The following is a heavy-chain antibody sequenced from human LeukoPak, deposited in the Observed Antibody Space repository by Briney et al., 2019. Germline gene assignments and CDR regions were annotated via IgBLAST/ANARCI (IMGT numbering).Heavy chain of an antibody. Sequence: PVASVKVSCKASGGTFSSYAISWVRQAPGQGLEWMGWISAYNGNTNYAQKLQGRVTMTTDTSTSTAYMELRSLRFDDTAVYFCARDRAPTTRGIDYWGQGTLVTVSS. CDR1: GGTFSSYA. J-gene: IGHJ4*02. D-gene: IGHD4-17*01. CDR2: ISAYNGNT. V-gene: IGHV1-18*01. CDR3: ARDRAPTTRGIDY.